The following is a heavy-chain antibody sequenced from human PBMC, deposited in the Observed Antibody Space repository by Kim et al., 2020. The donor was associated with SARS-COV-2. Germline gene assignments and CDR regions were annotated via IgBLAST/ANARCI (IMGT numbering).Heavy chain of an antibody. D-gene: IGHD6-13*01. CDR1: GYTFTSYD. CDR2: MNPNSGNT. Sequence: ASVKVSCKASGYTFTSYDINWVRQATGQGLEWMGWMNPNSGNTGYAQKFQGRVTMTRNTSISTAYMELSSLRSEDTAVYYCARGSDYSSSWYELGDWFDPWGQGTLVTVSS. J-gene: IGHJ5*02. CDR3: ARGSDYSSSWYELGDWFDP. V-gene: IGHV1-8*01.